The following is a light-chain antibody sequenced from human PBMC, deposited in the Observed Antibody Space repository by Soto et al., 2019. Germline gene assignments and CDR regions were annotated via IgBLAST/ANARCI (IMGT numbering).Light chain of an antibody. CDR3: QQYGSSPRA. CDR1: QSVSTN. CDR2: GAS. V-gene: IGKV3-20*01. J-gene: IGKJ4*01. Sequence: EIVMTQSPVTLSVSPGERATLSCRASQSVSTNLAWYQQKPGQAPRVLIYGASTRATGIPDRFSGSGSGTDFTLTISRLEPEDFAVYYCQQYGSSPRAFGGGTKVDIK.